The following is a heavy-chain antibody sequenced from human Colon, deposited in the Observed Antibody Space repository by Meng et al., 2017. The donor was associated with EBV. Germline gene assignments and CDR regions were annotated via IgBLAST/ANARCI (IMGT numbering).Heavy chain of an antibody. D-gene: IGHD2-21*01. CDR2: IHHSGSA. Sequence: QVQLQESGPGLWEPSQTLSLTCTVSGGSMSSGNYYWSWIRQPPGKGLEWIGYIHHSGSAYYNPSLKSRVSISVDTSKNQFSLNLNSMTAADTAVYYCASFDHIPRRNYFDYWGQGTLVTVSS. J-gene: IGHJ4*02. CDR1: GGSMSSGNYY. CDR3: ASFDHIPRRNYFDY. V-gene: IGHV4-30-4*01.